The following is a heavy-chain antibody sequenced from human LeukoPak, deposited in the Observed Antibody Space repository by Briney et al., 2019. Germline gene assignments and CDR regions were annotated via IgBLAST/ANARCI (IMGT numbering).Heavy chain of an antibody. D-gene: IGHD3-3*01. CDR1: GYTFTGYY. CDR2: INPNSGGT. Sequence: GASVKVSCKASGYTFTGYYMHCVRQAPGQGLEWMVWINPNSGGTNYAQKFQGRVTMTRDTSISTAYMELSRLRSDDTAVYYCARDSDFWSGYPNYYYGMDVWGQGTTVTVSS. CDR3: ARDSDFWSGYPNYYYGMDV. V-gene: IGHV1-2*02. J-gene: IGHJ6*02.